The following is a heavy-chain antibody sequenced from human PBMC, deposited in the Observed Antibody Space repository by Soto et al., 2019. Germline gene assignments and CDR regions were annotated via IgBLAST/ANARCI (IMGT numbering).Heavy chain of an antibody. CDR3: ARQIYDSDTGPNFQYYFDS. CDR2: IDPSDSQT. Sequence: GESLKISCKGSGYSFTSYWITWVRQKPGKGLEWMGRIDPSDSQTYYSPSFRGHVTISATKSITTVFLQWSSLRASDTAMYYCARQIYDSDTGPNFQYYFDSWGQGTPVTVSS. D-gene: IGHD3-22*01. V-gene: IGHV5-10-1*01. CDR1: GYSFTSYW. J-gene: IGHJ4*02.